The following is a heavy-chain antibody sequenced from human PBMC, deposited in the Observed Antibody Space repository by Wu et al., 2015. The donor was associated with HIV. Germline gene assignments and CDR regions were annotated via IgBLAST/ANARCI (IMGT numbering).Heavy chain of an antibody. J-gene: IGHJ6*03. V-gene: IGHV1-8*03. Sequence: QVQLVQSGAEVKKPGASVKVSCKASGYTFTGYYMHWVRQAPGQGLEWMGWMNPNSGNTGYAQKFQGRVTITRNTSISTAYMELSSLRSEDTAVYYCARGFLHWRNHYYYMDVWGKGTTVTVSS. CDR2: MNPNSGNT. CDR3: ARGFLHWRNHYYYMDV. D-gene: IGHD1-1*01. CDR1: GYTFTGYY.